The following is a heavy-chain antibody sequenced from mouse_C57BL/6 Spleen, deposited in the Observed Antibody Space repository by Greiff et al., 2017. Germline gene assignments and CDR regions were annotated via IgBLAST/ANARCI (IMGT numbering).Heavy chain of an antibody. J-gene: IGHJ2*01. Sequence: QVQLQQSGAELVKPGASVKISCKASGYAFSSYWMNWVKQRPGQGLEWIGQIYPGGGDTNYNGKFKGKATLTADKSTSTAYMQIGSLTSKDAAFYVCARLKALRGYYFDYWGQGTTLTVSS. CDR3: ARLKALRGYYFDY. CDR2: IYPGGGDT. V-gene: IGHV1-80*01. CDR1: GYAFSSYW.